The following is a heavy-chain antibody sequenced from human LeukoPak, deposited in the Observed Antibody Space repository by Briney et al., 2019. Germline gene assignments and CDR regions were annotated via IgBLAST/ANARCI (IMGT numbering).Heavy chain of an antibody. CDR2: IYTSGST. V-gene: IGHV4-4*07. Sequence: SETPSLTCTVSGGSISSYYWSWIRQPAGKGLEWIGRIYTSGSTNYNPSLKSRVTMSVDTSKNQFPLKLSSVTAADTAVYYCARSKGIAAAGSYYYYYGMDVWGQGTTVTVSS. CDR3: ARSKGIAAAGSYYYYYGMDV. D-gene: IGHD6-13*01. CDR1: GGSISSYY. J-gene: IGHJ6*02.